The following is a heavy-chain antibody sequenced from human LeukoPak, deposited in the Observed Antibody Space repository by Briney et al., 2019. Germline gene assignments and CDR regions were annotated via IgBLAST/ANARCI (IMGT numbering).Heavy chain of an antibody. CDR1: GGSISSYY. D-gene: IGHD2-2*01. CDR3: ARGRRYQLPLGFDP. CDR2: IYTSGST. Sequence: SETLSLTCTVSGGSISSYYWSWIRQPAGKGLEWIGRIYTSGSTNYNPSLKSRVTMSVDTSKNQFSLKLSSVTAADTAVYYCARGRRYQLPLGFDPWGQGTLVTVSS. V-gene: IGHV4-4*07. J-gene: IGHJ5*02.